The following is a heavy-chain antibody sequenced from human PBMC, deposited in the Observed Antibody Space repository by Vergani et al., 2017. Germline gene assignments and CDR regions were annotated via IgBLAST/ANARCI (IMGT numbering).Heavy chain of an antibody. D-gene: IGHD6-13*01. J-gene: IGHJ4*02. CDR2: IYYSGST. CDR1: GGSISSSSYY. Sequence: QLQLQESGPGLVKPSETLSLTCTVSGGSISSSSYYWGWIRQPPGKGLEWIGSIYYSGSTYYNPSLKSRVTISVDTSKNQFSLKLSSVTAADTAVYYCARRCIAAAGFNYFDYWGQGTLVTVSS. V-gene: IGHV4-39*01. CDR3: ARRCIAAAGFNYFDY.